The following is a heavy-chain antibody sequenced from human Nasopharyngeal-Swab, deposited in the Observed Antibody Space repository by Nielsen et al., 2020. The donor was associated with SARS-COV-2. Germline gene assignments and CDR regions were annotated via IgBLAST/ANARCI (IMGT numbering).Heavy chain of an antibody. Sequence: GSLRPPCAAPWFTLNNNYMNWVRQAPGKGLGVVSVIYSGGSTYYADSVKGRFTISRDNSKNTLYLQMNSLRAEDTAVYYCARDGLGRGTAEEVGHYYYYGMDVWGQGTTVTVSS. D-gene: IGHD1-1*01. CDR1: WFTLNNNY. V-gene: IGHV3-53*01. CDR2: IYSGGST. CDR3: ARDGLGRGTAEEVGHYYYYGMDV. J-gene: IGHJ6*02.